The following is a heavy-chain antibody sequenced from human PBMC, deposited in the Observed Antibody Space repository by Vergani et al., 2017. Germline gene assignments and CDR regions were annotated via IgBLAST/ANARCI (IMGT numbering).Heavy chain of an antibody. D-gene: IGHD1-26*01. CDR2: VYYNDEK. CDR3: AHIQCHGSCQSAELDY. Sequence: QITLKESGPTLVKPTQTLTLTCTFSGFSLSASAPGVAWIRQPPGKALEWLGVVYYNDEKRYTPSLKGRLTITKDTSKSQVVLTMTNMDRVDTATYSCAHIQCHGSCQSAELDYWGQGTLVTVSS. J-gene: IGHJ4*02. V-gene: IGHV2-5*01. CDR1: GFSLSASAPG.